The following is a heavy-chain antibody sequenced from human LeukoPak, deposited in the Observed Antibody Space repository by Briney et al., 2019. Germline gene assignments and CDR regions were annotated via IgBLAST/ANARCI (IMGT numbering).Heavy chain of an antibody. Sequence: GGSLGLSCEASGFDFSSSWMHWVRQAPGKGLEWVADIKQDGGQRSYLDSVKSRFTISRDDAKNSLFLQMNSLRVDDTAVYYCAKGKTGWDIDFWGQGTLVTVSS. CDR3: AKGKTGWDIDF. CDR2: IKQDGGQR. J-gene: IGHJ4*02. D-gene: IGHD6-19*01. CDR1: GFDFSSSW. V-gene: IGHV3-7*05.